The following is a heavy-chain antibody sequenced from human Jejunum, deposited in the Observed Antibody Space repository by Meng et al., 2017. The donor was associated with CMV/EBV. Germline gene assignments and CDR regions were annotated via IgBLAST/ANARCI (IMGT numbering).Heavy chain of an antibody. J-gene: IGHJ4*02. V-gene: IGHV3-21*01. Sequence: GFPFGTYTMNWVRQAPGKGLEWVSSISPRGNFMYYSDSVKGRFTISRDNAKNSLYLQMHSLRGDDTAVYYCARDSTAIVVDGADSWGQGILVTVSS. CDR3: ARDSTAIVVDGADS. D-gene: IGHD2-21*01. CDR1: GFPFGTYT. CDR2: ISPRGNFM.